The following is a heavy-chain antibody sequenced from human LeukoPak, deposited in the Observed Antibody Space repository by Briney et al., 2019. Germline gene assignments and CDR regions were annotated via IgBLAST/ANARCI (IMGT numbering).Heavy chain of an antibody. D-gene: IGHD5-18*01. CDR1: GFAFSDYS. Sequence: GGSLRLSCAASGFAFSDYSMNWVRQAPGKGLEWVSYISSSDNTIHYADSVKGRFTISRDNTKNSLYLEMNSLRDEDTAVYYCARVHRGYSYGRLDYWGQGTLVTVSS. CDR3: ARVHRGYSYGRLDY. V-gene: IGHV3-48*02. CDR2: ISSSDNTI. J-gene: IGHJ4*02.